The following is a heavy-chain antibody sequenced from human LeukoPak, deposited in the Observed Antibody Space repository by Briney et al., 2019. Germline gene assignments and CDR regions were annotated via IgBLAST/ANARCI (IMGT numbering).Heavy chain of an antibody. V-gene: IGHV1-8*01. D-gene: IGHD6-13*01. Sequence: GASVKVSCKASGYTFTSYDINWVRQATGQGLEWMGWMNPNSGNTGYAQKFQGRVTMTRNTSISTAYMELSSLRSEDTAVYCCARAKSSSCPSDYWGQGTLVTVSS. CDR1: GYTFTSYD. CDR2: MNPNSGNT. CDR3: ARAKSSSCPSDY. J-gene: IGHJ4*02.